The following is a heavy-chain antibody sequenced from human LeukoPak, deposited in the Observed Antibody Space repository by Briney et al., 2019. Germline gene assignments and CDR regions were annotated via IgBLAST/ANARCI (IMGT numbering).Heavy chain of an antibody. J-gene: IGHJ4*02. CDR3: ARDYYASGTYDY. Sequence: GGSLRLSCAASGFSFRSYVMDWVRQAPGKGLEWVSTISGSGDDTWYADSVKGRFTIARDNPKNSLYLQMNSLRAEDTAVYYCARDYYASGTYDYWGQGTLVTVSS. D-gene: IGHD3-10*01. CDR2: ISGSGDDT. CDR1: GFSFRSYV. V-gene: IGHV3-21*01.